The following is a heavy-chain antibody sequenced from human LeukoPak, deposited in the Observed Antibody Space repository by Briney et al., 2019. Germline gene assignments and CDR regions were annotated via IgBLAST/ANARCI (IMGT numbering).Heavy chain of an antibody. J-gene: IGHJ4*02. CDR1: GGSISSGDYY. D-gene: IGHD5-12*01. Sequence: PSETLSLTCTVSGGSISSGDYYWSWIRQPPGKGLEWIGYIYYSGSTYYNPSLKSRVTISVDTSKNQFSLKLSSVTAADTAVYYCAREGYGGYDLDYWGQGTLVTVSS. V-gene: IGHV4-30-4*01. CDR2: IYYSGST. CDR3: AREGYGGYDLDY.